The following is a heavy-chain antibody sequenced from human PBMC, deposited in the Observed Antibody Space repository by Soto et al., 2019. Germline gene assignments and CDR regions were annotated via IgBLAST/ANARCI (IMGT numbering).Heavy chain of an antibody. Sequence: EEQLVESGGGLVQPGGSLRLSCAASGFSVKANFMNWVRQAPGKEPEWVAGLYPGPGTYYAVSLKGSFPISRHDSKNTLLLQLSNMRAVDTAVYYCARQCGGDCSNAFHLWGQGTMVSVSS. CDR3: ARQCGGDCSNAFHL. D-gene: IGHD2-21*01. CDR1: GFSVKANF. V-gene: IGHV3-66*04. J-gene: IGHJ3*01. CDR2: LYPGPGT.